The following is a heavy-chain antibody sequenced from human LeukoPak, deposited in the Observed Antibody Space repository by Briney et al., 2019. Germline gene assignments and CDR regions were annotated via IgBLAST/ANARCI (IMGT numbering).Heavy chain of an antibody. J-gene: IGHJ4*02. D-gene: IGHD6-19*01. CDR3: ARETAVAGNYYFDY. CDR1: GYTFTSYA. V-gene: IGHV7-4-1*02. Sequence: GASVKVSCKASGYTFTSYAMNWVRQAPGQGLEWMGWINTNTGNPTYAQGFTGRFAFSLDTSVSTAYLQISSLKAEDTAVYYCARETAVAGNYYFDYWGQGTLVTVSS. CDR2: INTNTGNP.